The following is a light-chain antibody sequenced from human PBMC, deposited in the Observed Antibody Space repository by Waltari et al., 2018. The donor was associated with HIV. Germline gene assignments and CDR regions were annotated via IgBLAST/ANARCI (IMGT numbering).Light chain of an antibody. V-gene: IGLV2-8*01. J-gene: IGLJ3*02. CDR1: SRDVGPFDY. CDR2: EVS. CDR3: SSYAGSNNLV. Sequence: QSALTQPPSASGSPGTSVTISCPGTSRDVGPFDYVHWYQQHPGKAPTLMIYEVSKRPSGVPDRFSGSKSANTASLTVSGLQEDDEADYYCSSYAGSNNLVFGGGTKLTVL.